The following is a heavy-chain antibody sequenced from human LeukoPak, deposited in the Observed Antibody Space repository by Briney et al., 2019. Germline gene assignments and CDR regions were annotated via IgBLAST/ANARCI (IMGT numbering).Heavy chain of an antibody. CDR2: INPSGGST. V-gene: IGHV1-46*01. Sequence: ASVKVSCTASGYTFTSYYMHWVRQAPGQGLEWMGIINPSGGSTSYAQKFQGRVTMTRDTSTSTVYMELSSLRSEDTAVYYCARSQTGGTFDYWGQGALVTVSS. CDR1: GYTFTSYY. CDR3: ARSQTGGTFDY. J-gene: IGHJ4*02. D-gene: IGHD1-26*01.